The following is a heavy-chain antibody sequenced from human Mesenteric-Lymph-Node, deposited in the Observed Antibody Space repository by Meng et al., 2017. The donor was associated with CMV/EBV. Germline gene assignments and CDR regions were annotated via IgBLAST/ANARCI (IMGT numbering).Heavy chain of an antibody. CDR3: ARGSDIPVNNY. J-gene: IGHJ4*02. CDR2: INHSGVP. Sequence: QVRLQQWGAGLVKPSETLSLTRAVYGGSFSGYYWSWIRQPPGKGLEWIGEINHSGVPNYNPSLKSRVTISLDRSKNQFSLKLSSVTAEDTAVYYCARGSDIPVNNYWGQGTLVTVYS. CDR1: GGSFSGYY. V-gene: IGHV4-34*01. D-gene: IGHD2-15*01.